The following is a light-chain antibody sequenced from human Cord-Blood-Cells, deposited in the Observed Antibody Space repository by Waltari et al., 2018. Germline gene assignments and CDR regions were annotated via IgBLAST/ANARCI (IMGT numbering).Light chain of an antibody. Sequence: SYELTQPPSVSVPPGQTARITCSGDALPKQYASWYQQKPGQAPVLVIYKDSERPSGIPERFSGSSSGTTVALTISGVQAEDEAYYYCQSADSSGTWVFGGGTKLTVL. CDR3: QSADSSGTWV. V-gene: IGLV3-25*03. CDR1: ALPKQY. CDR2: KDS. J-gene: IGLJ3*02.